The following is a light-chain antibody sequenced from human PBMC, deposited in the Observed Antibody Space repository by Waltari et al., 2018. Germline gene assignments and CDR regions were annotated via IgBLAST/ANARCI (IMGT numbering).Light chain of an antibody. CDR3: GTWDSSLSAVV. V-gene: IGLV1-51*01. Sequence: QSVLTPPPSVSAAPGQRVTISCSGSSSNIGNHFVSWYQQFPGTAPKLLIYDNSKRSSGIPDRFSGSKSGTSATLGIIGLQTGDEADYYCGTWDSSLSAVVFGGGTKLTV. CDR2: DNS. CDR1: SSNIGNHF. J-gene: IGLJ2*01.